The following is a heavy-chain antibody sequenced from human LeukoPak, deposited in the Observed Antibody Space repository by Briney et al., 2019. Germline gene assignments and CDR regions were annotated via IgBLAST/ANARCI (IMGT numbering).Heavy chain of an antibody. V-gene: IGHV1-18*01. D-gene: IGHD6-13*01. CDR2: ISAYNGNT. CDR3: ARDARSIAAAGPFDY. J-gene: IGHJ4*02. CDR1: GYTFTSYG. Sequence: ASVKVSCKASGYTFTSYGISWVRQAPGQGLEWMGWISAYNGNTNYAQKLQGRVTMTTDTSTSTAYMELRSLRSDDTAAYYCARDARSIAAAGPFDYWGQGTLVTVSS.